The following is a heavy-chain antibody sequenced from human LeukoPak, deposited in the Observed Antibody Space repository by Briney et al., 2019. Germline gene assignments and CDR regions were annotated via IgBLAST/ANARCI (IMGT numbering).Heavy chain of an antibody. J-gene: IGHJ3*01. CDR3: ARAVSRLMGVYVTTGDTGGAAFDF. V-gene: IGHV3-23*01. D-gene: IGHD1-1*01. Sequence: PGGSLRLSCAASGFTFSSHAMGWVRQPPGKGLEWVSAIGGSGTSTYYADSVKGRFTISRDNAKKSLYLQMNSLRAEDTAVYYCARAVSRLMGVYVTTGDTGGAAFDFWGQGTMVTVSS. CDR2: IGGSGTST. CDR1: GFTFSSHA.